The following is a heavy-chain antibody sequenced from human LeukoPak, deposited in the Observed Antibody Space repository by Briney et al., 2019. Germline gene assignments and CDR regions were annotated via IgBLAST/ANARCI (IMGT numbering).Heavy chain of an antibody. J-gene: IGHJ4*02. CDR3: ATDRSGWYDY. D-gene: IGHD6-13*01. V-gene: IGHV3-15*01. CDR2: IKSKTDGGTT. CDR1: GFTFSNAG. Sequence: GGSLRLSCAASGFTFSNAGMSWVRQAPGKGLEWVGRIKSKTDGGTTDYAAPVKGRFTISRDDSKNTLYLQMNSLKTEDSAVYYCATDRSGWYDYWGQGTLVTVSS.